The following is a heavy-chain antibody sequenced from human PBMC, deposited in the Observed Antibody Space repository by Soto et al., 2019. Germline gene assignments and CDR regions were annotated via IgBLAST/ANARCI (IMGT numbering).Heavy chain of an antibody. CDR1: GGSISSGGYY. V-gene: IGHV4-31*03. D-gene: IGHD4-17*01. CDR3: ARVTVFPYGDYGVWFDP. J-gene: IGHJ5*02. Sequence: QVQLQESGPGLVKPSQTLSLTCTVSGGSISSGGYYWSWIRQHPGKGLEWIGYIYYSGSTYYNPCLTSRVTLSVDTSKNQFSLKLSSVSAADTAVYYCARVTVFPYGDYGVWFDPWGQGTLVTVSS. CDR2: IYYSGST.